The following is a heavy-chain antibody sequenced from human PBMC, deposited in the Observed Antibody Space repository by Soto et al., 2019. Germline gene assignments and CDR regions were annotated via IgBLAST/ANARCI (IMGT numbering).Heavy chain of an antibody. CDR3: AGAAHYIYDSSGYYCLDY. V-gene: IGHV1-18*01. Sequence: ASVKVSCKTSGFTFTNYGFSWVRQAPGQGLEWLGWISAHNGNTNYAQKLQGRVTMTTDTSTSTAYMELRSLRSDDTAVYYCAGAAHYIYDSSGYYCLDYWGQGTLVTVSS. J-gene: IGHJ4*02. D-gene: IGHD3-22*01. CDR1: GFTFTNYG. CDR2: ISAHNGNT.